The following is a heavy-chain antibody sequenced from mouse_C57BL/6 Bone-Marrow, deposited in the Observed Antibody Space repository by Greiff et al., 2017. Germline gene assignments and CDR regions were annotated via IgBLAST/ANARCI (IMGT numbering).Heavy chain of an antibody. V-gene: IGHV5-2*01. CDR3: ARLGDEGNYYWYFDV. CDR1: EYEFPSHD. CDR2: INSDGGST. J-gene: IGHJ1*03. Sequence: EVNVVESGGGLVQPGESLKLSCESNEYEFPSHDMSWVRKTPEKRLELVAAINSDGGSTYYPDTMERRSIISRDNTKKTLYLQMSSLRSEDTALYYCARLGDEGNYYWYFDVWGTGTTVTVSS. D-gene: IGHD1-3*01.